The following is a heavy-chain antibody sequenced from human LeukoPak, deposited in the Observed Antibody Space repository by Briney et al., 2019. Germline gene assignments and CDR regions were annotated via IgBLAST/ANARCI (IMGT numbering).Heavy chain of an antibody. J-gene: IGHJ4*02. CDR2: ISYDGSNK. V-gene: IGHV3-30*04. CDR1: GFTFSSYA. D-gene: IGHD3-10*01. Sequence: PGRSLRLSCAAFGFTFSSYAMHWVRQAPGKGLEWVAVISYDGSNKYYADSVKGRFTISRDNSKNTLYLQMNSLRAQDTAVYYCARNLRGSGPYMGVYWGQGTLVTVSS. CDR3: ARNLRGSGPYMGVY.